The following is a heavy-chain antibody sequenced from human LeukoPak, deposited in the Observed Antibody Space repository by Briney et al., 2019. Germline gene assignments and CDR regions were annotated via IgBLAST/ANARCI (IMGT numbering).Heavy chain of an antibody. Sequence: GGSLRLSCAASGFTVSSNYMSWVRQAPGKGLEWVSVIYSGGSTYYADSVKGRFTISRDNSKNTLYLQMNSLRAEDTAVYYCAREVVVVAAHYFDYWGQGTLVTVSS. CDR3: AREVVVVAAHYFDY. CDR2: IYSGGST. J-gene: IGHJ4*02. D-gene: IGHD2-15*01. CDR1: GFTVSSNY. V-gene: IGHV3-53*01.